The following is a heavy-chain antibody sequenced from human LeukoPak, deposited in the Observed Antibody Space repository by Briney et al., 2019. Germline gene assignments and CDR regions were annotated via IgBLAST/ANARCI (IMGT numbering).Heavy chain of an antibody. CDR3: AGGVYSSRRYDHSYYYIDV. D-gene: IGHD6-13*01. J-gene: IGHJ6*03. V-gene: IGHV1-69*13. Sequence: SVKVSCKASGGTFSSYAISWVRQAPGQGLEWMGGVISILGTVNYAQKFQGRLTITADESTSTAYMELSRLTSEDTAVYYCAGGVYSSRRYDHSYYYIDVWGKGTTVTVSS. CDR1: GGTFSSYA. CDR2: VISILGTV.